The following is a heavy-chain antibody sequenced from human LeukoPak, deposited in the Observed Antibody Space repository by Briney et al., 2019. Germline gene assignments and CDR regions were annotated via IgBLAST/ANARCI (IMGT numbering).Heavy chain of an antibody. CDR1: GFTFSSYS. Sequence: GGSLRLSCAASGFTFSSYSMNWVRQAPGKGLEWVSSISSSSSYIYYADSVKGRFTISRDNAKNSLYLQMNSLRAEDTAVYYCARGGGSDILTGPCRFVPWGQGTLVTVSS. J-gene: IGHJ5*02. CDR3: ARGGGSDILTGPCRFVP. CDR2: ISSSSSYI. D-gene: IGHD3-9*01. V-gene: IGHV3-21*01.